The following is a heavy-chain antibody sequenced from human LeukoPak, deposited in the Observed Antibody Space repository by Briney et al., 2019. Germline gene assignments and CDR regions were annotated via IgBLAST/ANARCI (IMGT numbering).Heavy chain of an antibody. CDR2: INNDGSST. CDR1: GFTFSSYW. CDR3: ARVXAXDIXTGYYSDTFDY. Sequence: GGSLRLSCAASGFTFSSYWMHWVRQAPGKGLVWVSRINNDGSSTSYADSVKGRFTISRDNAKNTLYLQMNSLRAEETAVYYCARVXAXDIXTGYYSDTFDYWGQGTLVTVSS. V-gene: IGHV3-74*01. D-gene: IGHD3-9*01. J-gene: IGHJ4*02.